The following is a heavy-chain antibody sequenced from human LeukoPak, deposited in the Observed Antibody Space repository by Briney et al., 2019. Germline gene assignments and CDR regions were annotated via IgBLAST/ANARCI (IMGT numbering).Heavy chain of an antibody. CDR2: INPNNGGT. J-gene: IGHJ4*02. CDR3: ARGVATAGAKFFDY. D-gene: IGHD6-13*01. Sequence: GASVKVSCKAFGYTFTVYYIHWLRQAPGQGLEWLGWINPNNGGTLYAQKFQGGVTMTRDTSISAVYMELNRLTADDTAVYYCARGVATAGAKFFDYWGQGTLVTVSS. V-gene: IGHV1-2*02. CDR1: GYTFTVYY.